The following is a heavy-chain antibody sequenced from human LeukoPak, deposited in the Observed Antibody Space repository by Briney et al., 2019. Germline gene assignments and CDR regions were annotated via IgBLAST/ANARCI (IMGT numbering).Heavy chain of an antibody. V-gene: IGHV3-30*18. Sequence: GGSLRLSCAASGFTFSSYGMHWVRQAPGKGLEWVAVISYDGSNEYYADSVKGRFTISRDNSKNTLYLQMNSLRAEDTAVYYCAKVGADYGMDVWGQGTTVTVSS. J-gene: IGHJ6*02. CDR1: GFTFSSYG. CDR2: ISYDGSNE. D-gene: IGHD1-26*01. CDR3: AKVGADYGMDV.